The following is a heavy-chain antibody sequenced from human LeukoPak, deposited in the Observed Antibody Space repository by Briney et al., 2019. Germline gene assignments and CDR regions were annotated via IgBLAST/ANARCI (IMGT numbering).Heavy chain of an antibody. Sequence: PSETLSLTCTVSGGSISSYYWSWIRQPPGKGLEWIGYIYYSGSTNYNPSLKSRVTISVDTSKNQFSPKLSSVTAADTAVYYCARALNGYFDSWGQGTLVTVSS. D-gene: IGHD2-8*01. V-gene: IGHV4-59*08. CDR2: IYYSGST. CDR1: GGSISSYY. CDR3: ARALNGYFDS. J-gene: IGHJ4*02.